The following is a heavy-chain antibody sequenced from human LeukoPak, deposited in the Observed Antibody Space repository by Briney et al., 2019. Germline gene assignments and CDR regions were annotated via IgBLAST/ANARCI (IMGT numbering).Heavy chain of an antibody. CDR3: AKAVAGSNDY. CDR2: IYYSGSA. CDR1: GGSISSYY. J-gene: IGHJ4*02. V-gene: IGHV4-59*01. Sequence: SETLSLTCTVSGGSISSYYCRWIRQPPGKGLAWIGHIYYSGSADYNPALKSRVTISVDTSKNQFSLKLSSVTAADTAVYYWAKAVAGSNDYWGQGTRVTVSA. D-gene: IGHD6-19*01.